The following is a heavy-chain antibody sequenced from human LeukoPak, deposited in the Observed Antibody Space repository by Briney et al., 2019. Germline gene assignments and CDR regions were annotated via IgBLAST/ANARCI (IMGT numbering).Heavy chain of an antibody. D-gene: IGHD2-21*01. CDR3: AREKVGIPAFDI. Sequence: ASVKVSCKASAYTLTGYYMHWVRQAPGQGLEWMGWINPNSGGTNYAQKFQGRVTMTRDTSISTAYMELSRLRSDDTAVYYCAREKVGIPAFDIWGQGTVVSVSS. CDR2: INPNSGGT. V-gene: IGHV1-2*02. J-gene: IGHJ3*02. CDR1: AYTLTGYY.